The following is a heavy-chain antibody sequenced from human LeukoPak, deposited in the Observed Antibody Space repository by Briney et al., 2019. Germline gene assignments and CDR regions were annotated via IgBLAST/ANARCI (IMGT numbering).Heavy chain of an antibody. CDR3: AKDFLVYHYDSRVLDY. Sequence: QAGGSLRLSCAASGFTFSSYGMHWVRQAPGKGLEWVAFIRYDGSNKYYADSVKGRFTISRDNSKKTLYLQMNSLRAEDTAVYYCAKDFLVYHYDSRVLDYWGQGTLVTASS. J-gene: IGHJ4*02. V-gene: IGHV3-30*02. D-gene: IGHD3-22*01. CDR2: IRYDGSNK. CDR1: GFTFSSYG.